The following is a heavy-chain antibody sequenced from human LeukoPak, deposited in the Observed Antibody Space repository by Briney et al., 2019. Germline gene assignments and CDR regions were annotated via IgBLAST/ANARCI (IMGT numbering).Heavy chain of an antibody. V-gene: IGHV1-2*02. CDR1: GYTFSNYA. J-gene: IGHJ4*02. CDR2: INPNSGGT. Sequence: ASVKVSCKASGYTFSNYAMHWVRQAPGQGLEWMGWINPNSGGTNYAQKFQGRVTMTRDTSISTAYMELSRLRSDDTAVYYCARGLHGRSFDYWGQGTLVTVSS. CDR3: ARGLHGRSFDY.